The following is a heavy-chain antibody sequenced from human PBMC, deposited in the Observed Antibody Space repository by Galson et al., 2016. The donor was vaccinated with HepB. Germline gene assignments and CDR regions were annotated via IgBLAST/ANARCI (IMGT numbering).Heavy chain of an antibody. J-gene: IGHJ4*02. Sequence: SLRLSCPASGFTVSSNYMSWVRQAPGKGLEWVSIIHSGGTTYYADSVKGRFTISRDNSKNTLYLQMNSLKAEDTAVYYCAKDALAHYYFGSGNSVDYWGQGTLVTVSS. D-gene: IGHD3-10*01. CDR1: GFTVSSNY. CDR3: AKDALAHYYFGSGNSVDY. V-gene: IGHV3-53*05. CDR2: IHSGGTT.